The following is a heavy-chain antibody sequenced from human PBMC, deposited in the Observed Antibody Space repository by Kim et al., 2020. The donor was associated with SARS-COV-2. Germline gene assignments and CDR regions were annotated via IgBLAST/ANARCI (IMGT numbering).Heavy chain of an antibody. V-gene: IGHV5-10-1*01. CDR2: IDPSDSYT. CDR3: ARLSDDPGYYYYYGMDV. J-gene: IGHJ6*02. CDR1: GYSFTSYW. D-gene: IGHD1-1*01. Sequence: GESLKISCKGSGYSFTSYWISWVRQMPGKGLEWMGRIDPSDSYTNYSPSFQGHVTISADKSISTAYLQWSSLKASDTAMYYCARLSDDPGYYYYYGMDVWGQGTTVTVSS.